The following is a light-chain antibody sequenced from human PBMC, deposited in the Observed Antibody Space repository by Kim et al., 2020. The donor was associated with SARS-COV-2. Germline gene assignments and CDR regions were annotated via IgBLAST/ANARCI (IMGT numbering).Light chain of an antibody. Sequence: GSPGEGATLSCRASQSITSHLAWYQQKLGQAPRLLIYDASTRATGVPARFSGSGSGTVFTLTISSLQSEDFAIYYCQQYRNWPRTFGQGTKVDIK. CDR3: QQYRNWPRT. CDR2: DAS. J-gene: IGKJ1*01. V-gene: IGKV3-15*01. CDR1: QSITSH.